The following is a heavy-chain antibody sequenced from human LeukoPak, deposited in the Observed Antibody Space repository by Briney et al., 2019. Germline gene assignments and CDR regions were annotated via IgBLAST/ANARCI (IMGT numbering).Heavy chain of an antibody. CDR3: ARSPGGIVGATYVDV. Sequence: PSGTLSLTCAVSGGSISSHYWSWMRQPPGKGLEWIGYIYYSGSTNYNPSLKSRVTISVDTSKNHFSLRLSSVTAADTAVYYCARSPGGIVGATYVDVWGKGTTVTVSS. CDR2: IYYSGST. D-gene: IGHD1-26*01. J-gene: IGHJ6*04. CDR1: GGSISSHY. V-gene: IGHV4-59*11.